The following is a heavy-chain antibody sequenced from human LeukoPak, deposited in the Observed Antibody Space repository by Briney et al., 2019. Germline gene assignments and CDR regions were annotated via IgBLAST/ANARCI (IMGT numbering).Heavy chain of an antibody. CDR2: ISRNSDDM. D-gene: IGHD3-9*01. CDR3: AGHYDILTGYRHWYFDL. Sequence: QPGGSLRLSCAASKFTFSHYAMHWVRLVPGKGLEWVSGISRNSDDMDYADSVKGRFTISRDNAKNSLYLQMNSLRAEDTALYYCAGHYDILTGYRHWYFDLWGRGTLVTVSS. V-gene: IGHV3-9*01. CDR1: KFTFSHYA. J-gene: IGHJ2*01.